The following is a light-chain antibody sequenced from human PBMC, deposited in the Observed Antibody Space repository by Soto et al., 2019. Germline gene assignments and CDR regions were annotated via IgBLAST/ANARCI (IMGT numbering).Light chain of an antibody. CDR2: GAS. J-gene: IGKJ4*01. V-gene: IGKV3-15*01. CDR1: QSISSN. Sequence: EIVMTQSPATLSVSPEERATLSCRASQSISSNLAWYQQKPGQTPRLLIYGASTRATGIPARFSGSGSGTEFTLTISSLQSEDFAVYYCQQYHNLPLTFGGGTKVEIK. CDR3: QQYHNLPLT.